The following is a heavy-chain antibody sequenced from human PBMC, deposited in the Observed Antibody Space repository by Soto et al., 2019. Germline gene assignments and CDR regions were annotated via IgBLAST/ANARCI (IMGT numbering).Heavy chain of an antibody. D-gene: IGHD2-2*01. V-gene: IGHV3-15*01. Sequence: EVQLVESGGGLVKPGGSLRLSCAASGFAFTDVWMTWVRHAPGKGLEWVGRIKRKIDGGTTDYAAPVKGRFSSSRDDSKNTVFLQMNSLKSEDTAVYYCSVDAQCSSNTWPGAFHIWGQGTMVTVSS. CDR2: IKRKIDGGTT. CDR1: GFAFTDVW. CDR3: SVDAQCSSNTWPGAFHI. J-gene: IGHJ3*02.